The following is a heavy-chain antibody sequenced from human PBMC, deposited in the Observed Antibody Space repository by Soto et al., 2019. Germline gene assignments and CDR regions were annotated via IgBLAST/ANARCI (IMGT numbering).Heavy chain of an antibody. V-gene: IGHV2-5*02. D-gene: IGHD4-17*01. CDR2: IYWDDVK. CDR1: GFSLSTSGVG. Sequence: QITLKESGPPLVKPTQTRTLTCTLSGFSLSTSGVGVGWIRQSPGKALEWLAVIYWDDVKHYSPSLERRLTITKDTSESEVVLTMTNMDPVDTATYYCARKGSGDYALDYWGQGILVTVSS. CDR3: ARKGSGDYALDY. J-gene: IGHJ4*02.